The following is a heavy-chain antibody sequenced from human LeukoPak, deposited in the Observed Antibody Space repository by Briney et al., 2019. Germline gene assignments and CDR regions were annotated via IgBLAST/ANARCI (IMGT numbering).Heavy chain of an antibody. Sequence: GASVKVSCKASGYTFTGYYMHWVRQAPGQGLERMGWINPNSGGTNYAQKFQGRVTMTRDTSISTAYMELSRLRSDDTAVYYCARDRKLKYSSSSNGEGYWGQGTLVTVSS. CDR3: ARDRKLKYSSSSNGEGY. V-gene: IGHV1-2*02. CDR1: GYTFTGYY. J-gene: IGHJ4*02. D-gene: IGHD6-6*01. CDR2: INPNSGGT.